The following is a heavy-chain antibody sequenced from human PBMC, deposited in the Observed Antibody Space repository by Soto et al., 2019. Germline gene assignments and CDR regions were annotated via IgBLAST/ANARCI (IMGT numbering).Heavy chain of an antibody. D-gene: IGHD5-12*01. CDR2: ISYDGRNK. CDR1: GFSLSTYV. J-gene: IGHJ5*02. V-gene: IGHV3-30*04. CDR3: AREVSGYKYGPNWFDP. Sequence: GGSLTLSCAASGFSLSTYVMHWVRQAPGKGLEWVAFISYDGRNKYYEDSVKGRLTISRDNSQNIVYLEMSSLRAEDTAVYYCAREVSGYKYGPNWFDPWGRGAQVTVSS.